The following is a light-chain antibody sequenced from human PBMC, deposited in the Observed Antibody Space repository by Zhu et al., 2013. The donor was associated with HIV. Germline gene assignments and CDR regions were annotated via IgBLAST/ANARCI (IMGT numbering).Light chain of an antibody. CDR2: DAS. CDR1: QSVSSNS. CDR3: QQYGSSMYT. V-gene: IGKV3-20*01. Sequence: EIVLTQSPGTLSLSPGERATLSCRASQSVSSNSLAWYQHKPGQAPRLLIHDASSRATDIPDRFSGSGSGTDFTLTITRLEPEDFAVYYCQQYGSSMYTFGQGTKLEIK. J-gene: IGKJ2*01.